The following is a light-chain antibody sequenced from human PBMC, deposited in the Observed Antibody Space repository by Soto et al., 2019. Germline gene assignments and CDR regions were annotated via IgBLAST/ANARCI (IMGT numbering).Light chain of an antibody. Sequence: DIQMTQSPSTLSASVGDRVTITCRASQSISTWLAWYQQEPGKAPKLLIYDVSSLESGVPSRFSGSGSGTEFTLTISSLQPDDFATYYCQQYNSYTWTFGQGTKVDIK. CDR2: DVS. J-gene: IGKJ1*01. V-gene: IGKV1-5*01. CDR3: QQYNSYTWT. CDR1: QSISTW.